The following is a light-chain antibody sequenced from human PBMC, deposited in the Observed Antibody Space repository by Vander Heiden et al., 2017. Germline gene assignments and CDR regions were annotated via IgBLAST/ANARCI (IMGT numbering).Light chain of an antibody. CDR1: KYVSSNY. CDR3: QQVLSSLT. Sequence: DIVLTQSPATLSLSPGDRATLSCRASKYVSSNYLAWYQQKPGQAPRLLILGASTRATGIPDRFSGSGSGTDFTLTISGVEPEDFAVYYCQQVLSSLTFGGGTKVEIK. V-gene: IGKV3-20*01. CDR2: GAS. J-gene: IGKJ4*01.